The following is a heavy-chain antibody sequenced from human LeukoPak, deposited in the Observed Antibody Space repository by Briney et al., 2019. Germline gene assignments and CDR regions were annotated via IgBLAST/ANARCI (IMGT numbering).Heavy chain of an antibody. CDR2: INPSGGST. CDR1: GYTFTSYC. J-gene: IGHJ4*02. Sequence: GASVKVSCKASGYTFTSYCMHWVRQAPRQGLEWMGIINPSGGSTSYAQKFQGRVTMTRDTSTSTVYMELSSLRSEDTAVYYCARDQRLEYYFDYGGQGTLVTVSS. D-gene: IGHD3-3*01. CDR3: ARDQRLEYYFDY. V-gene: IGHV1-46*01.